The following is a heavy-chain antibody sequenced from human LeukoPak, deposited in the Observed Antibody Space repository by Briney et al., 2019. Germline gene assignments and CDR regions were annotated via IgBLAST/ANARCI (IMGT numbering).Heavy chain of an antibody. CDR3: ARHKDYYYSYMDV. V-gene: IGHV4-39*01. CDR2: LYYSGSP. Sequence: SETLSPTCTVSGASISSSDNYWGWIRQPPGKGLEWIGSLYYSGSPYYNPSLKSRVTISVDTSKNHFSLKLSSVTAADTAVYYCARHKDYYYSYMDVWGKGTTVTISS. J-gene: IGHJ6*03. CDR1: GASISSSDNY.